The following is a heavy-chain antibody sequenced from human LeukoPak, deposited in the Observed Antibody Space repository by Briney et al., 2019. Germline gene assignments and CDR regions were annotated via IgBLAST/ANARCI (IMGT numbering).Heavy chain of an antibody. CDR1: GFTFSSYA. CDR2: ITGRGATT. CDR3: AKVPPSPGWWYFDL. V-gene: IGHV3-23*01. Sequence: GGSLRLSCAASGFTFSSYAMSWVRQAPGKGLEWVSAITGRGATTYYADSVKGRFTISRDNSKNTLYLQMNSLRAEETAVYYCAKVPPSPGWWYFDLWGRGTLVTVSS. J-gene: IGHJ2*01.